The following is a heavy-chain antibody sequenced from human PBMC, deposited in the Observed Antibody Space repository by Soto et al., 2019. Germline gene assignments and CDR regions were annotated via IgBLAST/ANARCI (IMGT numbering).Heavy chain of an antibody. V-gene: IGHV3-7*02. J-gene: IGHJ4*02. CDR2: ISQDGSEI. CDR1: GFAFRSYV. Sequence: PGGSLRLSCATSGFAFRSYVMNWVRQVPGKGLEWVAHISQDGSEINYVDSVRGRFTISRDNANNSLSLQMNSLRAEDTAIYYCVKSSGWTGDYWGQGILVTVSS. D-gene: IGHD3-10*01. CDR3: VKSSGWTGDY.